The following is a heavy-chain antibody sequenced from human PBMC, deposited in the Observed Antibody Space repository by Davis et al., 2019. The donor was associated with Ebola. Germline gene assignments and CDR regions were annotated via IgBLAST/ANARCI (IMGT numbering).Heavy chain of an antibody. CDR2: IYYSGST. CDR3: ARAPGIAVAGNNWFDP. Sequence: SETLSLTCAVYGGSFSGYYWTWIRQLPGKGLEWIGYIYYSGSTNYNPSLTSRVTISVDTSKNQFSLKLSSVAAADTALYYCARAPGIAVAGNNWFDPWGQGTLVTVSS. V-gene: IGHV4-59*01. J-gene: IGHJ5*02. D-gene: IGHD6-19*01. CDR1: GGSFSGYY.